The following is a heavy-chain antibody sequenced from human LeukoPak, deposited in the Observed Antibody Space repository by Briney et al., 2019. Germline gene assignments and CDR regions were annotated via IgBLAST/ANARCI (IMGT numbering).Heavy chain of an antibody. D-gene: IGHD2-15*01. V-gene: IGHV3-23*01. CDR3: ARESGGGTRLIDH. CDR1: GFTFSSYA. Sequence: GGSLRLSCAASGFTFSSYAVNWVRQAPGKGLEWVSVIGPSGGTTYYADSVKGRVTISRDNSKDTLYLQMDSLRVEGTAVYYCARESGGGTRLIDHWGQGTPVTVSS. CDR2: IGPSGGTT. J-gene: IGHJ4*02.